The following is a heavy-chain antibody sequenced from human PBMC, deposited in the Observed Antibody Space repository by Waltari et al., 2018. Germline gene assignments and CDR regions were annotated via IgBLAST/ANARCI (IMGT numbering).Heavy chain of an antibody. CDR2: IVVGSGNT. CDR3: AANGRPGGNPYYGMDV. J-gene: IGHJ6*02. CDR1: GFTFTSSA. D-gene: IGHD2-15*01. V-gene: IGHV1-58*01. Sequence: QMQLVQSGPEVKKPGTSVKVSCKASGFTFTSSAVQWVRQARGQRLEWIGWIVVGSGNTNYAQKFQERVTITRDMSTSTAYMELSSLRSEDTAVYYCAANGRPGGNPYYGMDVWGQGTTVTVSS.